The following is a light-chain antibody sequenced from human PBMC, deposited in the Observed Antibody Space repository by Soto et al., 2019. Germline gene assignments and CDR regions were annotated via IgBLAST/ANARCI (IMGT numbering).Light chain of an antibody. Sequence: EIVLTQSPATLSLSPGERATLSCRASQSVSSFLAWYQQKPGQAPRLLIYDASNRATGIPARFSGSGSGTDFTLTISSLEPEDFALYYCQQRSSWPRTFGQGTKVHIK. J-gene: IGKJ1*01. CDR3: QQRSSWPRT. V-gene: IGKV3-11*01. CDR2: DAS. CDR1: QSVSSF.